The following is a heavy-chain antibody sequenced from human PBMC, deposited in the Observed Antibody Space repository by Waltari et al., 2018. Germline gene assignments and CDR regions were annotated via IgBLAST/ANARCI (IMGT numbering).Heavy chain of an antibody. CDR2: IHYSGST. CDR1: GCSISSIVYS. V-gene: IGHV4-39*07. D-gene: IGHD3-10*01. CDR3: ARESGRDYYLDY. Sequence: QLQLQESGPGLVKPSETLSLTCTVSGCSISSIVYSWGWIRQSPGQGLEWIGIIHYSGSTHYNPSLRSRVTISVDTSKNHFSLELSSVTAADTAVYYCARESGRDYYLDYWGQGTLVTVSS. J-gene: IGHJ4*02.